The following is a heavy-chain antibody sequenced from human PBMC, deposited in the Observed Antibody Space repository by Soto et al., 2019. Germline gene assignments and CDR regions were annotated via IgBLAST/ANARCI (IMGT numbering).Heavy chain of an antibody. J-gene: IGHJ6*03. V-gene: IGHV4-59*01. Sequence: PSVMLSLTCTVFGGYISSYYCSCIRQPPGKGLERIGYIYYSGSTNYNPSLKSRVTISVDTSKNQFSLKLSSVTAADTAVYYCARERLRPPNYYDYYMDVWGKGTTVTVSS. CDR3: ARERLRPPNYYDYYMDV. CDR2: IYYSGST. CDR1: GGYISSYY.